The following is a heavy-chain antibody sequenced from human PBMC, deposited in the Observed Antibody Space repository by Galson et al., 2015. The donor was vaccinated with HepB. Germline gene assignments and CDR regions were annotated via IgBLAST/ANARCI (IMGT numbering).Heavy chain of an antibody. J-gene: IGHJ4*02. Sequence: SLRLSCAASGFTFSSYSMNWVRQAPGKGLEWVSYISSSSSTIYYADSVKGRFTISRDNAKNSLYLQMNSLRDEDTAVYYCARESTTGTTCFDYWGQGTLVTVSS. CDR2: ISSSSSTI. D-gene: IGHD1-1*01. CDR1: GFTFSSYS. V-gene: IGHV3-48*02. CDR3: ARESTTGTTCFDY.